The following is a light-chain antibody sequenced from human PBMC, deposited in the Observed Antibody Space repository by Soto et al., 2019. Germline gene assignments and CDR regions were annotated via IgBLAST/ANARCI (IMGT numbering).Light chain of an antibody. J-gene: IGLJ3*02. CDR2: EGS. V-gene: IGLV2-23*01. CDR3: CSYAGSSLCV. CDR1: SSDVGSYNL. Sequence: QSALTQPASVSGSPGQSITISCTGTSSDVGSYNLVSWYQQHPGKAPKLMIYEGSKRPSGVSNRFSGSKSGNTASLTISGLQAEDEADYYCCSYAGSSLCVFGGGTKVTVL.